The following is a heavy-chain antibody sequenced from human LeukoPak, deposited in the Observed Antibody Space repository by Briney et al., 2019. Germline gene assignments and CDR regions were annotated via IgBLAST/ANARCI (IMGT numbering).Heavy chain of an antibody. J-gene: IGHJ4*02. CDR2: IIPILGIA. Sequence: ASVKVSCKASGGTFSSYAISWVRQAPGQGLEWMGRIIPILGIADYAQKFQGRVTITADKSTSTAYMELSSLRSEDTAVYYCAMSPYYYDSSPSPFDYWGQGTLVTVSS. D-gene: IGHD3-22*01. V-gene: IGHV1-69*04. CDR1: GGTFSSYA. CDR3: AMSPYYYDSSPSPFDY.